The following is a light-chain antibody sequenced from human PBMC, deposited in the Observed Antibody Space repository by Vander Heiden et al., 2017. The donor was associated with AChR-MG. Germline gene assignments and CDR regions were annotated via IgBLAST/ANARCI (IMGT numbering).Light chain of an antibody. Sequence: DIQMTQSPSSLSASVGDRVTISCRASQSISSYLNWYQQKPGKAPELLIYAASSLHSGVPSRFSGSESGTEFTLTISRLQPEDFATYYCQQRDSTPVTFGGRTKVEIK. CDR2: AAS. CDR3: QQRDSTPVT. V-gene: IGKV1-39*01. J-gene: IGKJ4*01. CDR1: QSISSY.